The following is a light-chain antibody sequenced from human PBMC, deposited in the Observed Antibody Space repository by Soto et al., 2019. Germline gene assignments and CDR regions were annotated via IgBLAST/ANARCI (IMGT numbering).Light chain of an antibody. CDR2: GAS. CDR1: QSVSSSY. V-gene: IGKV3-20*01. Sequence: EIVLTQSPGTLSLSPGERATLSCRASQSVSSSYLAWYQQKPGQAPRLLIYGASSSATSIPDRFSGSGSGTDFTLTISRLEPEDFAVYYCQQYGSSPGTFGQGTKVEIK. CDR3: QQYGSSPGT. J-gene: IGKJ1*01.